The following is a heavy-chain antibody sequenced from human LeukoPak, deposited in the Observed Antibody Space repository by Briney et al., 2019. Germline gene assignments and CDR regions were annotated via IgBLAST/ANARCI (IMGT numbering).Heavy chain of an antibody. CDR3: ARDLYGDDAFDI. CDR2: IGTSSTTI. D-gene: IGHD3-10*02. J-gene: IGHJ3*02. CDR1: GFTFSSYT. V-gene: IGHV3-48*04. Sequence: GGSLRLSCAASGFTFSSYTMNWVRQPPGKGLEWVSNIGTSSTTIYYADSVKGRFTISRDNAKNSLYLQMNSLRAEDTAVYYCARDLYGDDAFDIWGQGTMVTVSS.